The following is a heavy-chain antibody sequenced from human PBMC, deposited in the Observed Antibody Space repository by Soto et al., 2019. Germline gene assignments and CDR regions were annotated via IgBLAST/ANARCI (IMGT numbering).Heavy chain of an antibody. V-gene: IGHV1-18*01. CDR2: MSGRSGDP. J-gene: IGHJ6*02. D-gene: IGHD7-27*01. CDR3: AGEGGPGAVKHRYGLDV. CDR1: GYPFNNFA. Sequence: QVQLVQSGGEVKKPGSSVRVSCQASGYPFNNFAIHWVRQAPGHGLEWLGGMSGRSGDPHYAPTVRDRITMATETSNNTAYMELRGPRSDDTSVYYCAGEGGPGAVKHRYGLDVLGQGTTVTV.